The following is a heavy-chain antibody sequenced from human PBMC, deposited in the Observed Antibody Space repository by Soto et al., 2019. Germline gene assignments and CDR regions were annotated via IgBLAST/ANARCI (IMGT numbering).Heavy chain of an antibody. D-gene: IGHD1-26*01. J-gene: IGHJ6*02. CDR2: IYYSWGT. V-gene: IGHV4-59*01. CDR3: AREPGKGTYRMDV. CDR1: GGSIRSYY. Sequence: PSETLSLTCTVSGGSIRSYYWSWIRQPPGKGLEWSGYIYYSWGTRYNPSLKSRVTISVDTSENQFSLQLSSVTPADPALYYCAREPGKGTYRMDVWGQGTTVTVSS.